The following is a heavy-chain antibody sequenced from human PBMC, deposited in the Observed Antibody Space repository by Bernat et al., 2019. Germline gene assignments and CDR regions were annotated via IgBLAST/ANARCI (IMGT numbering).Heavy chain of an antibody. CDR2: IDTDGSRT. CDR1: GFTFSNYW. V-gene: IGHV3-74*01. D-gene: IGHD3-10*01. J-gene: IGHJ4*02. Sequence: EVQVVESGGGLVQPGGSLRLFCAASGFTFSNYWMHWVRQAPGKGLVWVSRIDTDGSRTNYADSVKGRFTISRDNSKNTLYLQMNSLSAEDTAVYYCVREWGSFYGSGTYSYYFDYWGQGTLVTVSS. CDR3: VREWGSFYGSGTYSYYFDY.